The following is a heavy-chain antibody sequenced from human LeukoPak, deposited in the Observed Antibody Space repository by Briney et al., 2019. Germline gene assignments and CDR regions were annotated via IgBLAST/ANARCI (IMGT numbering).Heavy chain of an antibody. V-gene: IGHV3-7*02. CDR2: IKQDGSEK. CDR1: GFTLNSYW. D-gene: IGHD3-3*01. CDR3: ARVTRPTGYDFWSGYYGYYYYYMDV. Sequence: GGSLRLSCEASGFTLNSYWMSWVRQAPGKGLEWVANIKQDGSEKYDVDSVKGRFTISRDNAKNSLYLQMNSLRAEDTAVYYCARVTRPTGYDFWSGYYGYYYYYMDVWGKGTTVTVSS. J-gene: IGHJ6*03.